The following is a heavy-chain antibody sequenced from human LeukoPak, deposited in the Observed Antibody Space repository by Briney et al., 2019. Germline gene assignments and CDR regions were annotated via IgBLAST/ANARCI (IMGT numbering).Heavy chain of an antibody. D-gene: IGHD3-22*01. V-gene: IGHV4-61*02. CDR2: VYTSGST. Sequence: SETLSLTCTVSGASISSGNYYWSWIRQPAGKGLEWIGRVYTSGSTYYNPSLKSRVTISVDRSKNQFSLKLSSVTAADTAVYYCARWYYYDSSGHFDYWGQGTLVTVSS. CDR3: ARWYYYDSSGHFDY. CDR1: GASISSGNYY. J-gene: IGHJ4*02.